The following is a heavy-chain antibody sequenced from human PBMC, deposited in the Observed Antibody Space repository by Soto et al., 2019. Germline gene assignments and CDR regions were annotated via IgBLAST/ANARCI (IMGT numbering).Heavy chain of an antibody. CDR2: ISSSSSYT. Sequence: SLRLSCAASGFTFSDYYMSWIRQAPGKGLEWVSYISSSSSYTNYADSVKGRFTISRDNAKNSLYLQMNSLRAEDTAVYYCARGAGYSSGWSNYYYYYYGMDVWGQGTTVTVSS. CDR3: ARGAGYSSGWSNYYYYYYGMDV. V-gene: IGHV3-11*05. J-gene: IGHJ6*02. D-gene: IGHD6-19*01. CDR1: GFTFSDYY.